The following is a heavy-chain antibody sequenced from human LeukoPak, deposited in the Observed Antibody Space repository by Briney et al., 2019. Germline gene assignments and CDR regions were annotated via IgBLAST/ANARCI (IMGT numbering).Heavy chain of an antibody. CDR1: GYTFTGYY. CDR3: ARELEQESVDY. CDR2: INPNSGGT. V-gene: IGHV1-2*02. Sequence: ASVKVSCKASGYTFTGYYMHWVRQAPGQGLEWMGWINPNSGGTNYVQKFQGRVTMTRDTSISTAYMELSRLRSDDTAVYYCARELEQESVDYWGQGTLVTVSS. J-gene: IGHJ4*02. D-gene: IGHD1/OR15-1a*01.